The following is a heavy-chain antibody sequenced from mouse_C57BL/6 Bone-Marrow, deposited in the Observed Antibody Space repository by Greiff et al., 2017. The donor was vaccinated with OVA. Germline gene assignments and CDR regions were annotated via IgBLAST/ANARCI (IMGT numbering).Heavy chain of an antibody. J-gene: IGHJ4*01. V-gene: IGHV1-7*01. CDR1: GYTFTSYW. Sequence: VQLQQSGAELAKPGASVKLSCKASGYTFTSYWMHWVKQRPGQGLEWIGYINPSSGYTKYNQKFKDKATLTADKSSSTAYMQLSSLTYEDSAVDYCARHGLMVSYAMDYWGQGTSVTVSS. CDR3: ARHGLMVSYAMDY. D-gene: IGHD2-2*01. CDR2: INPSSGYT.